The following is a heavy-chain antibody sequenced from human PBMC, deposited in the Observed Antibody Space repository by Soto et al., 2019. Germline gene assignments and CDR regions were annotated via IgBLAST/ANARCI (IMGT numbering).Heavy chain of an antibody. CDR1: GGSISSGNYY. CDR2: IYSTGSS. D-gene: IGHD5-18*01. V-gene: IGHV4-30-4*01. J-gene: IGHJ5*02. CDR3: ARDGTQLWLSGSDRFDP. Sequence: QVQLQESGPGLVKPSETLSLTCAVSGGSISSGNYYWSWIRQSPGKGLEWIGYIYSTGSSYYNPSLRSRVSMSVDTSKHQFSLNLNSVTAADTAVYYCARDGTQLWLSGSDRFDPWGQGTLVTVSS.